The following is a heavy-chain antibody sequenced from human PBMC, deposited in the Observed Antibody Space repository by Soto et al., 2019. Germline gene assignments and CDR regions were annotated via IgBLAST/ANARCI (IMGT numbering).Heavy chain of an antibody. V-gene: IGHV4-59*12. D-gene: IGHD3-10*01. CDR2: IYHSGST. Sequence: PSETLSLTCTVSGGSISSYYWSWIRQPPGKGLEWIGYIYHSGSTYYNPSLKSRVTISVDRSKNQFSLKLSSVTAADTAVYYCAREVTMADWGQGTLVTVSS. J-gene: IGHJ4*02. CDR3: AREVTMAD. CDR1: GGSISSYY.